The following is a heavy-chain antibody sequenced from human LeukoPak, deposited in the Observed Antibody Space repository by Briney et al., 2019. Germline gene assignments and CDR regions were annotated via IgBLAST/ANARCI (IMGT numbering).Heavy chain of an antibody. V-gene: IGHV3-9*01. J-gene: IGHJ6*02. Sequence: GGSLRLSCAASGFTFDDYAMHWVRQAPGKGLEWVSGISWNSSSIGYADSVKGRFTISRDNAKNSLYLQMNSLRAEDTAVYYCARGRYCSSTSCYFAGYYYYGMDVWGQGTTVTVSS. CDR3: ARGRYCSSTSCYFAGYYYYGMDV. CDR2: ISWNSSSI. D-gene: IGHD2-2*01. CDR1: GFTFDDYA.